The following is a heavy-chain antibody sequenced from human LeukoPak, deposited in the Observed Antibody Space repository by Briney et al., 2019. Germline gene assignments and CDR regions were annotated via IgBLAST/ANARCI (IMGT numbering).Heavy chain of an antibody. CDR1: GFTFSSSW. CDR2: INQDGSEK. J-gene: IGHJ4*02. V-gene: IGHV3-7*04. CDR3: SRGGTLDY. D-gene: IGHD1-26*01. Sequence: GGSLRLSCAASGFTFSSSWMHWVRQAPGKGLEWVANINQDGSEKHYVDSVKGRFTISRDNAKNSLYLQMNSLRADDTAVYYCSRGGTLDYWGQGTLVTVSS.